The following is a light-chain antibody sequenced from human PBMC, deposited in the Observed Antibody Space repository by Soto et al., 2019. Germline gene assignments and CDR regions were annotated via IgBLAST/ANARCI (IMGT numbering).Light chain of an antibody. CDR3: CSYTSSRTYV. CDR2: EVT. V-gene: IGLV2-14*01. Sequence: QSALTHPASVSGSPGQSITISFTGTSSDVGAYIYVSWYQHHPGKAPKVMIYEVTNRPSGVSDRFSGSKSGNTASLTISGLQAEDEADYYCCSYTSSRTYVFGTGTKVTVL. J-gene: IGLJ1*01. CDR1: SSDVGAYIY.